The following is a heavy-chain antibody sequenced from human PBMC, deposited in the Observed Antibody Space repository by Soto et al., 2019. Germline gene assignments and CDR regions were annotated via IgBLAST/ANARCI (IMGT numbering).Heavy chain of an antibody. V-gene: IGHV1-3*01. CDR2: INAGNGNT. CDR1: GYTFTSYA. CDR3: GRVYSYGSGSDLGP. Sequence: QVQRVQSGAEVKKPGASVKVSCKASGYTFTSYAMHWVRQAPGQRLEWMGWINAGNGNTKYSQKFQGRVTITRDTSARTGYMELGSLGSQDTAVYHCGRVYSYGSGSDLGPWGQGTLVPVSS. D-gene: IGHD3-10*01. J-gene: IGHJ5*02.